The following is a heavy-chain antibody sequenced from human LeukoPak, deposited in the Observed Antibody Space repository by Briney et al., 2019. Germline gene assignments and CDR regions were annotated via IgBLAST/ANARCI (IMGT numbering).Heavy chain of an antibody. Sequence: ASVKVSCKASGYTFVNYDINWVRQATGQGLEWMGWMNPNSANTGYAQKFQGRITITRNTSISTAYMELSSLRSEDTAVCYCTRSGRISTDYYYYMDVWGKGTTVTVSS. CDR1: GYTFVNYD. D-gene: IGHD1-1*01. V-gene: IGHV1-8*03. CDR2: MNPNSANT. J-gene: IGHJ6*03. CDR3: TRSGRISTDYYYYMDV.